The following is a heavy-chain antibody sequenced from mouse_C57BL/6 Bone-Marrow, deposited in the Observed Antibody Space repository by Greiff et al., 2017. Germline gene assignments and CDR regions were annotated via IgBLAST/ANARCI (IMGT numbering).Heavy chain of an antibody. CDR3: ARPWEGLDY. D-gene: IGHD4-1*01. CDR2: IYPRSGNT. CDR1: GYTFTSCG. V-gene: IGHV1-81*01. J-gene: IGHJ2*01. Sequence: VQGVESGAELARPGASVKLSCKASGYTFTSCGISWVKQRTGQGLEWIGEIYPRSGNTYYNEKFKGKATLTADKSSSTAYMELRSLTSEDSAVYFCARPWEGLDYWGQGTTLTVSS.